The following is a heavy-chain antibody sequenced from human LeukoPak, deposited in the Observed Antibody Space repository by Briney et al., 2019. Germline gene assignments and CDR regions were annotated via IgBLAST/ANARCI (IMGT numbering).Heavy chain of an antibody. CDR2: INPNSGGT. CDR1: GYTFTGYY. V-gene: IGHV1-2*02. D-gene: IGHD3-22*01. J-gene: IGHJ4*02. Sequence: ASVKVSCKASGYTFTGYYMHWVRQAPGQGLEWMGWINPNSGGTNYAQKFQGRVTMTRDTSTSTVYMELNSLRAEDTAVYYCARDRAPNYYDSSGYDYWGQGTLVTVSS. CDR3: ARDRAPNYYDSSGYDY.